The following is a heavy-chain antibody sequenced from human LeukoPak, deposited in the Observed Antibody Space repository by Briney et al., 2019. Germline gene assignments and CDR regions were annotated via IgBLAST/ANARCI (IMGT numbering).Heavy chain of an antibody. CDR1: GYTFTSYD. V-gene: IGHV1-8*03. Sequence: ASVKVSCKASGYTFTSYDINWVRQATGQGLEWMGWMNPNSGNTGYAQKFQGRVTITTDESTSTAYMELSSLRSEDTAVYYCAREPLAAAVSRDAFDIWGQGTMVTVSS. D-gene: IGHD6-13*01. J-gene: IGHJ3*02. CDR3: AREPLAAAVSRDAFDI. CDR2: MNPNSGNT.